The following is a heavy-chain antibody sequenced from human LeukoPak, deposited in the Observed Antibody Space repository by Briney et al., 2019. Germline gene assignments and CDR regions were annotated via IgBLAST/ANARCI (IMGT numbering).Heavy chain of an antibody. V-gene: IGHV3-23*01. CDR3: AKSEVVAAALIDY. D-gene: IGHD2-15*01. CDR2: ISGSGGST. Sequence: GGSLRLSCAASGFTFDDYGMSWVRQAPGKGLEWVSAISGSGGSTYYADSVKGRFTISRDNSKNTLYLQMNSLRAEDTAVYYCAKSEVVAAALIDYWGQGTLVTVSS. J-gene: IGHJ4*02. CDR1: GFTFDDYG.